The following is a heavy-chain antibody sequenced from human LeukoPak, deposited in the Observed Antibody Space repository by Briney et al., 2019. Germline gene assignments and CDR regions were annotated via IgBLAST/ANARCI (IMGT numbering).Heavy chain of an antibody. V-gene: IGHV4-59*01. Sequence: SETLSLTCTVSGGSISSYYWSWIRQPPGKGLEWIGYIYYSGSTNYNPSLKSRVTISVDTSKNQFSLKLSSVTAADTAVYYCARGVRRDYYDSSGFDPWGQGTLVTVSS. CDR1: GGSISSYY. CDR3: ARGVRRDYYDSSGFDP. J-gene: IGHJ5*02. D-gene: IGHD3-22*01. CDR2: IYYSGST.